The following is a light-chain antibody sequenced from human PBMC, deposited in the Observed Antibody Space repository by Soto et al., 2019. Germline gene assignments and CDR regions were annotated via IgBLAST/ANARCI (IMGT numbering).Light chain of an antibody. J-gene: IGLJ1*01. CDR2: EVN. Sequence: QSVLTQPAYVSASPGQSITISCTGTSSDIGGYNYVSWYQQHPDKAPKLMIYEVNNRPSGVSDRFSGSKSGNTASLAISGLRPEDEADYYCSLYKTGSTHVFGTATKVTLL. CDR3: SLYKTGSTHV. V-gene: IGLV2-14*01. CDR1: SSDIGGYNY.